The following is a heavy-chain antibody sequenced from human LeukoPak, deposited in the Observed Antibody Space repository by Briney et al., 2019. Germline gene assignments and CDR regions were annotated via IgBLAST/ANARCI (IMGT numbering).Heavy chain of an antibody. V-gene: IGHV4-39*07. Sequence: SETLSLTCTVSGGSISSSSYYWGWIRQPPGKGLEWIGSIYYSGSTYYNPSLKSRVTISVDTSKNQFSLKLSSVTAADTAVYYCARDGFGSGYYTGRYYYYYMDVWGKGTTVTVSS. CDR1: GGSISSSSYY. CDR2: IYYSGST. J-gene: IGHJ6*03. CDR3: ARDGFGSGYYTGRYYYYYMDV. D-gene: IGHD3-3*01.